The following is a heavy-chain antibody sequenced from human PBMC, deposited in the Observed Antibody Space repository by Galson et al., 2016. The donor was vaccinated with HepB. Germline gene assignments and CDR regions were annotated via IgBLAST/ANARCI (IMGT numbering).Heavy chain of an antibody. V-gene: IGHV1-46*01. J-gene: IGHJ6*02. CDR3: ARPGHDYGGHWGRPLIYYYGMDV. CDR2: INPSAGTT. Sequence: SVKVSCKASGYTFTSYYIHWMRQAPGQGLEWMGIINPSAGTTSYAQRFQGRITMTRDKSTNTVYMELSSLRSEDTAVYYCARPGHDYGGHWGRPLIYYYGMDVWGQGTTVTVSS. D-gene: IGHD4-23*01. CDR1: GYTFTSYY.